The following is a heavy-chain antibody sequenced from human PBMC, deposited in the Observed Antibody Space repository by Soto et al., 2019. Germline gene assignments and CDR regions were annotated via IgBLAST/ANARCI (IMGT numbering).Heavy chain of an antibody. CDR1: GFTFTDYY. J-gene: IGHJ4*02. D-gene: IGHD1-1*01. CDR2: INPKSGGT. CDR3: AGNWNDGDDYFDN. V-gene: IGHV1-2*02. Sequence: QVQLVQSGAEVKKPGASVKVSGKASGFTFTDYYIQWVRQAPGQGFEWMGWINPKSGGTSYAQKFQGRVTMTRDTSINTVYMELRRLRSDVTAVYYCAGNWNDGDDYFDNWGQGTLVTVSS.